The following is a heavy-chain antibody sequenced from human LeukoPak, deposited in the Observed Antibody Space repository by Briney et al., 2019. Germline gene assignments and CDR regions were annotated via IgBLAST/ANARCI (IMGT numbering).Heavy chain of an antibody. CDR2: VSGSGGST. CDR1: GFTFSSYA. Sequence: PGGSLRLSCAASGFTFSSYAMSWVRQAPGKGLEWVSAVSGSGGSTYYADSVKGRFTISRDNSRNTLYLQMNSLRAEDTAVYYCAKDLSTVTEYFDYWGQGTLVTVSS. J-gene: IGHJ4*02. V-gene: IGHV3-23*01. D-gene: IGHD4-17*01. CDR3: AKDLSTVTEYFDY.